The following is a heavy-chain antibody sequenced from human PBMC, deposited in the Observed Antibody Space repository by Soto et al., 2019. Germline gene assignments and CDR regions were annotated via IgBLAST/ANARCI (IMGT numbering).Heavy chain of an antibody. CDR2: ISSDESRK. Sequence: QVQLVGSGGGVVQPGRSVTLSCAASGFTFSAFGMHWVRQAPGKGLEWVAVISSDESRKYYANSMKGRFTISRDNANNTLYLQINSLRLEDTAFYYCARGSPTGDNCFYFDFWGQGTLVTVSS. CDR3: ARGSPTGDNCFYFDF. D-gene: IGHD2-21*01. J-gene: IGHJ4*02. CDR1: GFTFSAFG. V-gene: IGHV3-30*03.